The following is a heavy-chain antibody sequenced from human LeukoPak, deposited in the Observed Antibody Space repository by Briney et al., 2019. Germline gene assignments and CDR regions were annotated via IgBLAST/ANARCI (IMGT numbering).Heavy chain of an antibody. CDR2: ISSSSSYI. CDR3: ARDSYWSSTRCYFGYYYMDV. D-gene: IGHD2-2*01. CDR1: GFTFSSYS. V-gene: IGHV3-21*01. Sequence: GGSLRLSCAAYGFTFSSYSMNWVRQAPGKGLEWVSSISSSSSYIYYADSVKGRFTISRDNAKNSLYLQMNSLRAEDTAVYYCARDSYWSSTRCYFGYYYMDVWGKGTTVTVSS. J-gene: IGHJ6*03.